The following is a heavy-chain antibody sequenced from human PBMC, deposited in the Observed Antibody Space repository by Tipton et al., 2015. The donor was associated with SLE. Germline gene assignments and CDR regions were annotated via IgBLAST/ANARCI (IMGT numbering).Heavy chain of an antibody. CDR3: ARRRYDVWSGYQYYFDY. D-gene: IGHD3-3*01. J-gene: IGHJ4*02. V-gene: IGHV1-46*01. CDR1: GGTFSSYA. CDR2: INPSGGST. Sequence: QSGAEVKKPGSSVKVSCKASGGTFSSYAISWVRQAPGQGLEWMGIINPSGGSTSYAQKFQGRVTMTRDTSTSTVYMELRSLRSDDTAVYYCARRRYDVWSGYQYYFDYGGQGTLVTVSS.